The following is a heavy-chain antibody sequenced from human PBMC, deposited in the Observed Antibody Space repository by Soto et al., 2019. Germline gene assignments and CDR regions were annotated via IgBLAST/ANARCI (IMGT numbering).Heavy chain of an antibody. J-gene: IGHJ6*03. Sequence: ASVKVSCKASGYTFTSYGISWVRQAPGQGLEWMGWISAYNGSTNYAQKLQGRVTMTTDTSTSTAYMELRSLRSDDTAVYYCARVPVSYSSSFYYYYMDVWGKETTVTISS. CDR2: ISAYNGST. CDR1: GYTFTSYG. CDR3: ARVPVSYSSSFYYYYMDV. V-gene: IGHV1-18*01. D-gene: IGHD6-6*01.